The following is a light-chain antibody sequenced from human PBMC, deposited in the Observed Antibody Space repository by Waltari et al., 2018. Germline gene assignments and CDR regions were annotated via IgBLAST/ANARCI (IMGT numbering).Light chain of an antibody. Sequence: QLVVTQSPPASASLGASVKLTCTLDSGHSSSAVAWHQQQPKKGPRVLMKINSDGSHRKGAGIPDRFSGSSSGAERSLTISSLQSEDEADYYCQTWGTGIVVFGGGTRLTVL. CDR3: QTWGTGIVV. J-gene: IGLJ2*01. CDR2: INSDGSH. CDR1: SGHSSSA. V-gene: IGLV4-69*01.